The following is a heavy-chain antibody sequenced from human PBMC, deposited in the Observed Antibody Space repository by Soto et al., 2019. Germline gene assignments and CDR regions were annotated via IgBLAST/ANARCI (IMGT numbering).Heavy chain of an antibody. CDR3: ARASGGGVGTTSY. V-gene: IGHV1-18*01. J-gene: IGHJ4*02. D-gene: IGHD1-26*01. CDR2: ISAYNVNT. Sequence: QVQLVQSGPEVKKPGASAKVSCKTSGYIFSNFGISWMRQVPGQGLEWMGWISAYNVNTNYAQKFQDRVTLTTDTSTNTAYMELRSRRSDDTAVYYCARASGGGVGTTSYWGQGTLVTVSS. CDR1: GYIFSNFG.